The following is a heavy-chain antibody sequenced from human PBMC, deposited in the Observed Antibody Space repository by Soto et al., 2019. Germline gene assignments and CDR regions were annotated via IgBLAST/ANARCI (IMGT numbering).Heavy chain of an antibody. J-gene: IGHJ6*02. D-gene: IGHD3-10*01. Sequence: SETLSLTCAVYGGSFSGYYWSWIRQPPGKGLEWIGEINHSGSTNCNPSLKSRVTISVDTSKNQFSLKLSSVTAADTAVYYCARNYGSGSGNYYYYGMDVWGQGTTVTVSS. CDR3: ARNYGSGSGNYYYYGMDV. CDR1: GGSFSGYY. CDR2: INHSGST. V-gene: IGHV4-34*01.